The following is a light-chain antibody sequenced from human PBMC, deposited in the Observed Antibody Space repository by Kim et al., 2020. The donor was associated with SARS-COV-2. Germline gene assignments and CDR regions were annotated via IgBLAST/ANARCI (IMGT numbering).Light chain of an antibody. V-gene: IGKV1-27*01. CDR1: QDIGNS. CDR2: AAS. Sequence: DIQMTQSPSSLSASVGDRVTITCRASQDIGNSLAWYQQKPGKVPQVLIYAASTLQSGVPSRFSGSGSGTEFTLTIGSLQTEDVATYYCLKYNSAPWTFVPGTKVEIK. CDR3: LKYNSAPWT. J-gene: IGKJ1*01.